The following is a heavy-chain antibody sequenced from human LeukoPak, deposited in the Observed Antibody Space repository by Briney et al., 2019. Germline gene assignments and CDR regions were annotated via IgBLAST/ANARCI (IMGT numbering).Heavy chain of an antibody. Sequence: GGSLQIHFQGSGCRFTSYWIGWVRPMPRKGLEWMGIIFPGCSDSSYSPLFQGHVSISADKSISTAYLQWSSLKASDTAMYYCARPTGYCSGGSCDPDAFDIWGQGTMVTVSS. CDR3: ARPTGYCSGGSCDPDAFDI. J-gene: IGHJ3*02. D-gene: IGHD2-15*01. CDR2: IFPGCSDS. CDR1: GCRFTSYW. V-gene: IGHV5-51*01.